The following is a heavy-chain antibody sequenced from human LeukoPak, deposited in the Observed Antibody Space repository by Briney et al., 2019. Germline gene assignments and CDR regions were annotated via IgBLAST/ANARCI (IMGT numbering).Heavy chain of an antibody. D-gene: IGHD7-27*01. J-gene: IGHJ4*02. CDR1: GLSFSGHW. V-gene: IGHV3-7*01. CDR2: IKPDGSEK. CDR3: ASTKLGEFNN. Sequence: PGGSLRLSCGASGLSFSGHWMTWVRQAPGRGLEWAANIKPDGSEKFYVDSVKGRFTISRDNADNLVYLQMISLTAEDTAVYYCASTKLGEFNNWGQGTLVTVSS.